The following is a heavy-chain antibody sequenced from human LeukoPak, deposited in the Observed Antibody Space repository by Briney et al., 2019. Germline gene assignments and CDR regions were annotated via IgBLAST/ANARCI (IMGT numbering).Heavy chain of an antibody. Sequence: GGSLRLSCAASGFTFNSYNMDWVRQAPGKGLEGVSSISSSSTYIYYAASVKGRFTISRDNAKNSLYLQMNSLRAEDTAVYYCAREGGHVVHFDYWGQGTLVTVSS. CDR2: ISSSSTYI. D-gene: IGHD2-15*01. J-gene: IGHJ4*02. V-gene: IGHV3-21*01. CDR1: GFTFNSYN. CDR3: AREGGHVVHFDY.